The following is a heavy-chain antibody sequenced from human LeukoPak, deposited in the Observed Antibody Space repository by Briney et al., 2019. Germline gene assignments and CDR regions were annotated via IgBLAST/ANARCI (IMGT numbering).Heavy chain of an antibody. J-gene: IGHJ2*01. CDR3: ARRPATYYYDTTGANWYFDL. D-gene: IGHD3-22*01. V-gene: IGHV3-23*01. Sequence: AGGSLRLSCAASGFTFSSYAMSWVRQAPGKGLEWVSGISGSGGSAFYPDSVKGRFTISRDNSKNTLYLQMNSLRAEDTAVYYCARRPATYYYDTTGANWYFDLWGRGTLVTVSS. CDR2: ISGSGGSA. CDR1: GFTFSSYA.